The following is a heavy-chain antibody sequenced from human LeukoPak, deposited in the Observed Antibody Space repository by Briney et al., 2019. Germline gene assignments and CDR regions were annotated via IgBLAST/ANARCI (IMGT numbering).Heavy chain of an antibody. V-gene: IGHV4-34*01. D-gene: IGHD3-10*01. Sequence: SETLSLTCAVYGGSFSGYYWSWIRQPPGKGLEWIGEINHSGGTNYNPSLKSRVTISVDTSKNQFSLKMTSVTAADTAVYYCARFSFGSGNNYFDYWGQGTLVTVSS. CDR1: GGSFSGYY. J-gene: IGHJ4*02. CDR3: ARFSFGSGNNYFDY. CDR2: INHSGGT.